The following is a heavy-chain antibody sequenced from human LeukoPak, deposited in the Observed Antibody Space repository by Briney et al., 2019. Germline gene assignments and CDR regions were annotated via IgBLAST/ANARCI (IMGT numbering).Heavy chain of an antibody. CDR2: IIPIFGTA. V-gene: IGHV1-69*05. CDR3: ARQVYGDYGPSWFDP. J-gene: IGHJ5*02. CDR1: GGTFSSYA. Sequence: GASVKVSCKASGGTFSSYAISWVRQAPGQGLEWMGRIIPIFGTANYAQKFQGRVTITTDESTSTAYMELSSLRSEDTAVYDCARQVYGDYGPSWFDPWGQGTLVTVSS. D-gene: IGHD4-17*01.